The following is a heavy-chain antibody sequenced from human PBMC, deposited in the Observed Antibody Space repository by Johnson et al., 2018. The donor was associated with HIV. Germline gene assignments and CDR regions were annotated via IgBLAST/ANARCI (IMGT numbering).Heavy chain of an antibody. CDR1: GFTFSSYG. V-gene: IGHV3-30*03. D-gene: IGHD5-24*01. Sequence: QLVESGGGVVQPGRSLRLSCAASGFTFSSYGMHWVRQAPGKGLEWVAVIAYDLSNEFYADSVKGRFTISRDNSRNALYLQMNSLRAEDTAVFYCARDQFGTITTGGDGAFDIWGQGTMVTVSS. J-gene: IGHJ3*02. CDR2: IAYDLSNE. CDR3: ARDQFGTITTGGDGAFDI.